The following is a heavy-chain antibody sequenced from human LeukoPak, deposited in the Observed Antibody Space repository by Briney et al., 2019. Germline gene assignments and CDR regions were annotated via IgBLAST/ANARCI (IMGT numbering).Heavy chain of an antibody. Sequence: PGGSLRLSCAASGFIFSDYYMDWVRQAPGKGLEWVGRSRNKVNGYTTEYAASVKDRFTILRDDSRNSVYLQMNSLKSEDSAIYYCSRGYCSTITCPDFYGMDVWGQGTMVSVS. V-gene: IGHV3-72*01. D-gene: IGHD2-2*01. CDR2: SRNKVNGYTT. J-gene: IGHJ6*02. CDR3: SRGYCSTITCPDFYGMDV. CDR1: GFIFSDYY.